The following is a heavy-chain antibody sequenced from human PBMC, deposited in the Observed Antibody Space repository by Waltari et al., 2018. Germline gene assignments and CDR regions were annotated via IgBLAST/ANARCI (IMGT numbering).Heavy chain of an antibody. CDR3: AKDTYYYDSSGYSAAQYFQH. V-gene: IGHV1-69*01. CDR1: GGTFSSYA. D-gene: IGHD3-22*01. Sequence: QVQLVQSGAEVKKPGSSVKVSCKASGGTFSSYAISWVRQAPGQGLEWMGGIIPIFGTANYAQKFQGRVTMTADESTSTADMELSSLRSEDTAVYYCAKDTYYYDSSGYSAAQYFQHWGQGTLVTVSS. J-gene: IGHJ1*01. CDR2: IIPIFGTA.